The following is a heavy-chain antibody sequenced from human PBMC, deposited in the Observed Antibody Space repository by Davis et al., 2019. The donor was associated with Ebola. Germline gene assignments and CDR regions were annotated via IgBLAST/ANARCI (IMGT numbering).Heavy chain of an antibody. Sequence: HSQTLSLTCAISGDSVSSSSGAWNWIRQSPSRGLEWLGRTYYGSKWNNDYAVSVKSRIIINPDTSTNQFSLQLNSVTPEDTAVYYCARGSRNMDVWGQGTTVTVSS. V-gene: IGHV6-1*01. J-gene: IGHJ6*02. CDR1: GDSVSSSSGA. CDR2: TYYGSKWNN. CDR3: ARGSRNMDV.